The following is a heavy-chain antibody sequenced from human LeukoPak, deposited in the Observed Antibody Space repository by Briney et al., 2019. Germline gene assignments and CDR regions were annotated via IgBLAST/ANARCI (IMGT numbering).Heavy chain of an antibody. V-gene: IGHV3-7*01. J-gene: IGHJ3*02. Sequence: LSGGSLRLSCAVSGFTFSSYWMSWVRQAPGKGLEWVANIKQDGSEKYYVDSVRGRFTISRDNAKNSLYLQMNSLRAEDTAVYYCARDPLDIWGQGTMVTVSS. CDR1: GFTFSSYW. CDR3: ARDPLDI. CDR2: IKQDGSEK.